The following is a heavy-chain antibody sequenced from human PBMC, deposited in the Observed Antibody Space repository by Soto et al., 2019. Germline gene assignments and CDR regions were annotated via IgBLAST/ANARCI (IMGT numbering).Heavy chain of an antibody. V-gene: IGHV3-53*02. CDR3: ARARVTPDFFDY. D-gene: IGHD2-21*02. J-gene: IGHJ4*02. Sequence: EVQLVETGGGLIQPGGSLRLSCAASGFSVRTNYMSWVRQAPGKGLEWVSVFESGGSIYYADSVKGRFIISRDYAKNTVYLQMNSLRAEDTDVYYCARARVTPDFFDYCGQGTLVTVSS. CDR2: FESGGSI. CDR1: GFSVRTNY.